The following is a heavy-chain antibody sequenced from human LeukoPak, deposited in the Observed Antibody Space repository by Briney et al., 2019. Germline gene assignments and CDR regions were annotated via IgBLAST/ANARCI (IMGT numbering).Heavy chain of an antibody. D-gene: IGHD1-26*01. CDR1: GGSISSGGYS. V-gene: IGHV4-30-2*01. CDR2: IYHSGST. CDR3: ARLWGEWERRTAFDI. J-gene: IGHJ3*02. Sequence: SGTLSLTCTVSGGSISSGGYSWSWIRQPPGKGLEWIGYIYHSGSTYYSPSLKSRVTISVDRSKNQFSLKLSSVTAADTAVYYCARLWGEWERRTAFDIWGQGTMVTVSS.